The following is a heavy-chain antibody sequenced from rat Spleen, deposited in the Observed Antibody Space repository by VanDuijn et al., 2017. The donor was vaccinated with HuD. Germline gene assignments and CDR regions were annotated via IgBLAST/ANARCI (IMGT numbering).Heavy chain of an antibody. CDR2: MNPDGSST. J-gene: IGHJ3*01. Sequence: EVKLVESGGGLVQPGSPLKLSCAVSGFTFSSSWLNWIRQAPGTGLEWVATMNPDGSSTYYPDTVKGRFVISKDNAKNTGYLQMKNLRSEDTAMYYCARTGFAYWGQGTLVTVSS. V-gene: IGHV5-35*01. CDR1: GFTFSSSW. CDR3: ARTGFAY.